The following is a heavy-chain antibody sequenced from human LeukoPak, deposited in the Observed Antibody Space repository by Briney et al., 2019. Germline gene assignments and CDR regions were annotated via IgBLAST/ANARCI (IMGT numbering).Heavy chain of an antibody. D-gene: IGHD6-19*01. V-gene: IGHV1-69*06. CDR2: IIPIFGTA. Sequence: ASVKVSCKASGGTFSSYAISWVRQAPGQGLEWMGGIIPIFGTANYAQKFQGRVTITADKSTNTAYMELSSLRSEDTAVYYCARAFYSSGWYSRTGRTDAFDIWGQGTMVTVSS. CDR1: GGTFSSYA. CDR3: ARAFYSSGWYSRTGRTDAFDI. J-gene: IGHJ3*02.